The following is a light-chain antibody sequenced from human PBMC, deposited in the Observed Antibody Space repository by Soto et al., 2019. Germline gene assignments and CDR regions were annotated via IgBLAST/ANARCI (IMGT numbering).Light chain of an antibody. CDR1: RSISSY. CDR2: ATS. CDR3: MQSRNLPWT. J-gene: IGKJ1*01. V-gene: IGKV1-39*01. Sequence: DIQMTQSPSSLSASVGDRVTITCRASRSISSYLNWYQQKPGKARKLLIHATSNLHAGVPSRFSGGASGAVFPPNIRRLATEDVGFYYCMQSRNLPWTFGQGTKVDIK.